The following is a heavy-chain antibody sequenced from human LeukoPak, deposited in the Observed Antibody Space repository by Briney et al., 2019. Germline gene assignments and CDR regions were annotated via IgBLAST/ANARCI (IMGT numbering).Heavy chain of an antibody. J-gene: IGHJ6*03. D-gene: IGHD1-26*01. Sequence: RAGGSLRLSCAASGFTLSSYAMHWVRQAPGKGLEYVSAISKNGGNTYYANSVKGRFSISRDNFKNTLYLQMGSLRTEDMAVYYCARVGEGRYYQYYYMDVWGKGTTVTVSS. CDR2: ISKNGGNT. V-gene: IGHV3-64*01. CDR1: GFTLSSYA. CDR3: ARVGEGRYYQYYYMDV.